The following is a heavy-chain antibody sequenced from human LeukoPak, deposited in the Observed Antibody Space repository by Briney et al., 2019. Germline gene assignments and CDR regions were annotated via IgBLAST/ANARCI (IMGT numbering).Heavy chain of an antibody. J-gene: IGHJ4*02. Sequence: GGSLRLSXAASGFTFSSYSMNWVRQAPGKGLEWVSSISSSSSYIYYADSVKGRFTISRDNAKNSLYLQMNSLRAEDTAVYYCASGGRGYYDSSGYYPGYWGQRTLVTVSS. V-gene: IGHV3-21*01. D-gene: IGHD3-22*01. CDR3: ASGGRGYYDSSGYYPGY. CDR2: ISSSSSYI. CDR1: GFTFSSYS.